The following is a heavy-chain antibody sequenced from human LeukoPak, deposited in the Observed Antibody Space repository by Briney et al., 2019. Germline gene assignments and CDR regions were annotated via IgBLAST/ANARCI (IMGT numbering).Heavy chain of an antibody. D-gene: IGHD3-3*01. V-gene: IGHV4-4*09. Sequence: SGTLSLTCTVSGGSISSYYWSWIRQPPGKGLEWIGYIYTSGSTNYNPSLKSRVTISVDTSKNQFPLKLSSVTAADTAVYYCARAGPEYYFWSGYRPLFDYWGQGTLVTVSS. J-gene: IGHJ4*02. CDR1: GGSISSYY. CDR2: IYTSGST. CDR3: ARAGPEYYFWSGYRPLFDY.